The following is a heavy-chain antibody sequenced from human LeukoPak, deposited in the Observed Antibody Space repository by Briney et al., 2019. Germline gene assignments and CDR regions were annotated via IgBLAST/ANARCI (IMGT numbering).Heavy chain of an antibody. CDR2: IYYSGST. CDR1: GGSISSYY. Sequence: SETXSLTCTVSGGSISSYYWSWLRQPPGKGLEWIGYIYYSGSTNYNPSLKSRVTISVDTSKNQFSLKLSSVTAADTAVYYCARISLDKYSYGTLIDYWGQGTLVTVSS. CDR3: ARISLDKYSYGTLIDY. D-gene: IGHD5-18*01. J-gene: IGHJ4*02. V-gene: IGHV4-59*01.